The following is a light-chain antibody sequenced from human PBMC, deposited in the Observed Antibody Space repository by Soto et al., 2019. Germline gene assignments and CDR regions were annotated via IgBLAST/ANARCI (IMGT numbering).Light chain of an antibody. J-gene: IGLJ2*01. CDR3: SSYTSSSTLV. Sequence: QSALTQPASVSGSPGQSITISCTGTSSDVGGYNYVSWYQQQHPGKAPKLVIYDVSNRPSGVSNRFSGSKSGNTASLTISGLQAEDEADYYCSSYTSSSTLVFGGGTKLTVL. CDR1: SSDVGGYNY. V-gene: IGLV2-14*03. CDR2: DVS.